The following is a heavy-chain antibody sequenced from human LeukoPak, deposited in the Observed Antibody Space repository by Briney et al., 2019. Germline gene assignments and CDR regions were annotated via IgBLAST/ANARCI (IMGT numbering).Heavy chain of an antibody. D-gene: IGHD2-2*01. CDR2: IYSGGST. V-gene: IGHV3-53*05. CDR3: ARDPASLFKGSYYFDY. J-gene: IGHJ4*02. Sequence: GGSLRLSCAASGFTVSSNYMSWVRQAPGKGLEWVSVIYSGGSTYYADSVKGRFTISRDNSKNTLYLQMNSLRAEDTAVYYCARDPASLFKGSYYFDYWGQGTLVTVSS. CDR1: GFTVSSNY.